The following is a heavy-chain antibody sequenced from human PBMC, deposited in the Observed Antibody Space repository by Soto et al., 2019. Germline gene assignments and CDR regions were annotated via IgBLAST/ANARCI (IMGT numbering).Heavy chain of an antibody. J-gene: IGHJ4*02. CDR3: ARELAASNRISGWRYFDY. D-gene: IGHD6-19*01. CDR2: IIPIFGTA. CDR1: GGTFSSYA. V-gene: IGHV1-69*01. Sequence: QVQLVQSGAEVKKPGSSVKVSCKASGGTFSSYAISWVRQAPGQGLEWMGGIIPIFGTANYAQKFQGRVTITADESTSTAYMELSSLRSEDTAVYYCARELAASNRISGWRYFDYWGQGTLVTVSS.